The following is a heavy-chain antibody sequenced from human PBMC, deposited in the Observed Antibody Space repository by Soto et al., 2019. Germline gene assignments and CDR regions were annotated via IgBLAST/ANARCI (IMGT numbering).Heavy chain of an antibody. D-gene: IGHD2-21*01. Sequence: PGESLKISCKTPGYSFTSYWIGWVRQLPGKGLEWMGVINPADSEARLSPSFQGQVTISTDKSVTTAYLPWSSRKASDTATYYCALQKLGHCGIHNCFSGFFSYWGEGTRGTAPQ. CDR2: INPADSEA. V-gene: IGHV5-51*01. CDR3: ALQKLGHCGIHNCFSGFFSY. J-gene: IGHJ4*02. CDR1: GYSFTSYW.